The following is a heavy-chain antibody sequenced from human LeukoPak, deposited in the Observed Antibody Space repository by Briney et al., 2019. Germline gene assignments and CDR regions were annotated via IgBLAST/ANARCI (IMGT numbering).Heavy chain of an antibody. Sequence: PGGSLRLSCAASGFTVSSNYMSWVRQAPGKGLEWVSVIYTGGTTYYADSVKGRFTISRDSSTNTLYLQMNSLRAEDTAVYYCGKSMTTVIKAPGDWGQGTLVTVSS. V-gene: IGHV3-53*01. CDR3: GKSMTTVIKAPGD. D-gene: IGHD4-17*01. CDR2: IYTGGTT. J-gene: IGHJ4*02. CDR1: GFTVSSNY.